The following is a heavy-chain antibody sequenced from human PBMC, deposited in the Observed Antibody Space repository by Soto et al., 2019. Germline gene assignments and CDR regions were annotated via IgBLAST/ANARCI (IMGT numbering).Heavy chain of an antibody. CDR3: ARDGYFRGGSCYSGPGFDY. J-gene: IGHJ4*02. V-gene: IGHV3-33*01. Sequence: QVQLVESGGGVVQPGRSLRLSCAASGFTFSSYGMHWVRQAPGKGLEWVAVIWYDGSNKYYADSVKGRFTISRDNSKNTLYLQKNSLRAEDTAVYFCARDGYFRGGSCYSGPGFDYWGQGTLVTVSS. D-gene: IGHD2-15*01. CDR1: GFTFSSYG. CDR2: IWYDGSNK.